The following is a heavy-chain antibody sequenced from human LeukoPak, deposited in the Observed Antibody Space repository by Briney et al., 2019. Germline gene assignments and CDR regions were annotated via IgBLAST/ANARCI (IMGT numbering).Heavy chain of an antibody. V-gene: IGHV4-59*02. CDR2: VYYSGST. J-gene: IGHJ4*02. CDR3: ARIHRYCSGGACYVLDN. CDR1: GGSVSGYY. D-gene: IGHD2-15*01. Sequence: SETLSLTCVVSGGSVSGYYWGWIRQPPGRGLEWIGYVYYSGSTNYNPSFKSRITISVGTSRNQFSLQLSSVTAADTAVYYCARIHRYCSGGACYVLDNWGQGTLVAVSS.